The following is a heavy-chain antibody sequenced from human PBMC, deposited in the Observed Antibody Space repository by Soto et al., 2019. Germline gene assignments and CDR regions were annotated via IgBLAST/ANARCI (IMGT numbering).Heavy chain of an antibody. V-gene: IGHV3-23*01. J-gene: IGHJ6*02. D-gene: IGHD2-15*01. CDR1: GFTFSTYG. CDR2: ISGSGGTT. CDR3: AKGPGYCSGGSCYSSYYYGMDV. Sequence: GGSLRLSCAASGFTFSTYGMSWVRQAPGRGLEWVSAISGSGGTTYYADSVKGRFTISRDNSNNMLYLQMNSLRAEDTAIYYCAKGPGYCSGGSCYSSYYYGMDVWGQGTTVTVSS.